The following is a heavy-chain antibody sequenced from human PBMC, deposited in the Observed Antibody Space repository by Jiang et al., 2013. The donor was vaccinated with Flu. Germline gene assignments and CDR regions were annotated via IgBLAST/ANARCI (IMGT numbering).Heavy chain of an antibody. D-gene: IGHD3-3*01. CDR1: GGSIRQWWLL. CDR2: LLHGST. Sequence: SLTCTVSGGSIRQWWLLLELDPPAPREGPGVDWVHLLHGSTYYNPSLKSRVTISVDTSKNQFSLKLSSVTAADTAVYYCARGVYDFWSFNPIDYWGQGTLVTVSS. V-gene: IGHV4-31*03. CDR3: ARGVYDFWSFNPIDY. J-gene: IGHJ4*02.